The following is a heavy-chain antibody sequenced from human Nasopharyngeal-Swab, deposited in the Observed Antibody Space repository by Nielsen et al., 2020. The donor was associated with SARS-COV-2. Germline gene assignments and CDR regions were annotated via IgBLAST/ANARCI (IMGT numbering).Heavy chain of an antibody. J-gene: IGHJ6*02. V-gene: IGHV3-48*02. Sequence: GESLKISCAASGFTFSSYSMNWVRQAPGKGLEWVSYISSSSSTIYYADSVKGRFTISRDNAKNSPYLQMNSLRDEDTAVYYCAREPAARPPAPDYYYYYGMDVWGQGTTVTVSS. D-gene: IGHD6-6*01. CDR3: AREPAARPPAPDYYYYYGMDV. CDR1: GFTFSSYS. CDR2: ISSSSSTI.